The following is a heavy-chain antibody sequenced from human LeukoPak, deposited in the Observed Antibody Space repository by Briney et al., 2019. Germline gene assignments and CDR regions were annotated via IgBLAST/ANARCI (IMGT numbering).Heavy chain of an antibody. J-gene: IGHJ4*02. D-gene: IGHD1-1*01. CDR2: ISSSSSNI. CDR1: GFTFSSYS. V-gene: IGHV3-21*01. CDR3: ARCATGRTFGSLREIKRSREIDY. Sequence: GGSLRLSCAASGFTFSSYSMNWVRQAPGKGLEWVSSISSSSSNIYYADSAKGRFTISRDNAKNSLYLQMNSLRVEDTAVYYCARCATGRTFGSLREIKRSREIDYWGQGTLVTVSS.